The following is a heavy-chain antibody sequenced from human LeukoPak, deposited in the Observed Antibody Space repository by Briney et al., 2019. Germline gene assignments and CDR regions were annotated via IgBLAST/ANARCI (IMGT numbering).Heavy chain of an antibody. D-gene: IGHD5-18*01. CDR3: ARGSASRGYSYGLPFDY. CDR2: ISGYNGNT. J-gene: IGHJ4*02. CDR1: GYTFNSYG. V-gene: IGHV1-18*01. Sequence: ASVKVSCKASGYTFNSYGISWVRQAPGQGLGWMGWISGYNGNTNYAQKLQDRFTMTTDTTTSTVYMELRSLRSDDTAVYYCARGSASRGYSYGLPFDYWGQGTLVTVSS.